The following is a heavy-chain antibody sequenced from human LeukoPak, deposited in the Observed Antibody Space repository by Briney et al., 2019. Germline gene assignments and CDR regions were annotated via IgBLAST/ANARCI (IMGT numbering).Heavy chain of an antibody. CDR2: IYPGDSDT. Sequence: GESLKISCXGSGYSFTSYWIGWVRQMPGKGLKWMGIIYPGDSDTRYSPSFQGQVTISADKSISTAYLQWSSLKASDTAMYYCARGSRGYYDSSGYSLLGYWGQGTLVTVSS. V-gene: IGHV5-51*01. CDR3: ARGSRGYYDSSGYSLLGY. J-gene: IGHJ4*02. D-gene: IGHD3-22*01. CDR1: GYSFTSYW.